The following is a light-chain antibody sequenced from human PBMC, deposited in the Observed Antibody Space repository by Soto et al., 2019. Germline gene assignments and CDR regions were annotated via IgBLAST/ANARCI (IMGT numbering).Light chain of an antibody. Sequence: TLSLSPGERATLSCRASQSVSSYLAWYQQKPGQAPRLLIYDASNRATGIPARFSGSGSGTDFTLTISSLEPEDFAVYYCQQRSNWPLTFGGGTKVDIK. V-gene: IGKV3-11*01. CDR1: QSVSSY. CDR2: DAS. J-gene: IGKJ4*01. CDR3: QQRSNWPLT.